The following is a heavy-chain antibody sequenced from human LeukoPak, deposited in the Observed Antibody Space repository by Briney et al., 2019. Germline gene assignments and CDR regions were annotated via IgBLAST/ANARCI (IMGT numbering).Heavy chain of an antibody. Sequence: GGSLRLSCTTSGSTFSSFYMHWVRQAPGKGLEWVAVVHHDGNTKYYVDSVKGRFTISRDNSKNTLYLQMSTLRAEDTAIYYCATGSGNYYDRWGQGTLVTVSS. J-gene: IGHJ4*02. CDR1: GSTFSSFY. V-gene: IGHV3-30*02. D-gene: IGHD3-3*01. CDR3: ATGSGNYYDR. CDR2: VHHDGNTK.